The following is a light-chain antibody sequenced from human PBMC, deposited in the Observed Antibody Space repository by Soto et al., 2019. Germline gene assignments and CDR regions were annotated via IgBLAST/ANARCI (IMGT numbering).Light chain of an antibody. CDR2: AAS. Sequence: DIQMTQSPSSLSASVGDRVTITCRASQSISSYLNWYQQKPGKAPKLLIYAASSLQSGVPSRFSGSGSGTVFTLTISSLQPEDFATYYCQQSYITPLTFGGGPKVDIK. V-gene: IGKV1-39*01. CDR1: QSISSY. J-gene: IGKJ4*01. CDR3: QQSYITPLT.